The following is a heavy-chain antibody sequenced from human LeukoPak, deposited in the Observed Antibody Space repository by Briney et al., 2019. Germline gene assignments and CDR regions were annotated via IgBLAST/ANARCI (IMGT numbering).Heavy chain of an antibody. J-gene: IGHJ6*03. V-gene: IGHV4-39*07. CDR1: GGSISSSSYY. Sequence: KASETLSLTCTVSGGSISSSSYYWGWIRQPPGKGLEWIGSIYHSGSTYYNPSLKSRVTISVDTSKNQFSLKLSSVTAADTAVYYCAKTSSSWSPYYYYYYYMDVWGKGTTVTVSS. CDR3: AKTSSSWSPYYYYYYYMDV. CDR2: IYHSGST. D-gene: IGHD6-13*01.